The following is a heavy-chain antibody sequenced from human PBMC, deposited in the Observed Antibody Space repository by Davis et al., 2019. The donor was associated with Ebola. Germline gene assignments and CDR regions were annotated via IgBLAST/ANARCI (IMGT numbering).Heavy chain of an antibody. J-gene: IGHJ3*02. CDR3: ARAGVGRVGANPDAFDI. Sequence: SVKVSCKASGYTFTSYGISWVRQAPGQGLEWMGGIIPIFGTANYAQKFQGRVTITADESTSTAYMELSSLRSEDTAVYYCARAGVGRVGANPDAFDIWGQGTTVTVSS. CDR2: IIPIFGTA. V-gene: IGHV1-69*13. D-gene: IGHD1-26*01. CDR1: GYTFTSYG.